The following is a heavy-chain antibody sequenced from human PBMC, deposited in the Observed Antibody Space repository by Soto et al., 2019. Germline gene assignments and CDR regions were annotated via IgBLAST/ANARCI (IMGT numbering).Heavy chain of an antibody. Sequence: QVQLVESGGDLVKPGGSLRLSCAASGFTFSAYYMTWIRQAPGKGLEWLSYISSRSNYTDYADSVKGRFTTSSDNAKNALLLQMNSRRADDTAVYYCGRVISGTRSFDYWGQGTRVTVSS. CDR2: ISSRSNYT. CDR1: GFTFSAYY. V-gene: IGHV3-11*05. CDR3: GRVISGTRSFDY. D-gene: IGHD5-12*01. J-gene: IGHJ4*02.